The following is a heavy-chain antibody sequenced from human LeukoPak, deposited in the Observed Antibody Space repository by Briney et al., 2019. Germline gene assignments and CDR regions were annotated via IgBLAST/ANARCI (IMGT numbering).Heavy chain of an antibody. CDR1: GFTFSSYS. Sequence: GGSLRLSCAAPGFTFSSYSMNWVRQAPGKGLEWVSSISSSSSYIYYADSVKGRFTISRDNAKNSLYLQMNSLRVEDTAVYYCARDRLLEDREYNYYYYMDVWGKGTTVTVSS. D-gene: IGHD3-3*01. J-gene: IGHJ6*03. CDR3: ARDRLLEDREYNYYYYMDV. CDR2: ISSSSSYI. V-gene: IGHV3-21*01.